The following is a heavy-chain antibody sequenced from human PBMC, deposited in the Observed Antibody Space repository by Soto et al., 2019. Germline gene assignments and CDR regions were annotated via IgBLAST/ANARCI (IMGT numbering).Heavy chain of an antibody. CDR2: ISNDGGDK. Sequence: QVQLAESGGGVVQPGRSLTITCAASGFTLGTYGMHWVRQAPGKGLEWVAVISNDGGDKYYSDSVMGRFTISRDNSKNKLFLQMNSRRAEDTAVYFCAKEFFDSSGFSPSLDALDIWGQGTVVTVSS. V-gene: IGHV3-30*18. J-gene: IGHJ3*02. D-gene: IGHD3-22*01. CDR1: GFTLGTYG. CDR3: AKEFFDSSGFSPSLDALDI.